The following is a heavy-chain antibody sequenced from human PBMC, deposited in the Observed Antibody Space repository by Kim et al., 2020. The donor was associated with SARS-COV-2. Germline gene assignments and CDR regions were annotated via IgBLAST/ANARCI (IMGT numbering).Heavy chain of an antibody. D-gene: IGHD3-3*01. CDR3: ARSFTIFGVVITFDY. V-gene: IGHV4-4*02. Sequence: PSLKGRVTVSVDKSRNQFSLKLSYVSAADTAVYYCARSFTIFGVVITFDYWGQGTLVTVSS. J-gene: IGHJ4*02.